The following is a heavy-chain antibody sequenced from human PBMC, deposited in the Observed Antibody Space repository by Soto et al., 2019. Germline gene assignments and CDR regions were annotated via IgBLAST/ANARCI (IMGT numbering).Heavy chain of an antibody. J-gene: IGHJ5*02. CDR1: GDSINSGDYY. D-gene: IGHD2-21*02. CDR3: ARDPAPFCGGDCYGYNWFDP. V-gene: IGHV4-30-4*01. Sequence: PSETLSLTCTVSGDSINSGDYYWNWIRQPPGKGLEWIGYIHYSGSTYYNPSLRSRLTILKDTSKSQFSLELSSVTAADTAVYYCARDPAPFCGGDCYGYNWFDPWGQGTLVTVSS. CDR2: IHYSGST.